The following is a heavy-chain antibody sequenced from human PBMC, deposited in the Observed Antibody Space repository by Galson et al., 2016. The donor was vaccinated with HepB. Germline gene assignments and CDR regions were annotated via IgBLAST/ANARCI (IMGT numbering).Heavy chain of an antibody. CDR2: INYSGSS. D-gene: IGHD3-10*01. CDR3: ARGREGSGSYYNYYYYGLDV. CDR1: GGSISSTNYY. Sequence: TLSLTCSVSGGSISSTNYYWSWTRQPPGKGLEWIGYINYSGSSHYNPSLQIRFGIPLDTSKNQFSLRLSSVPAADTAVYYWARGREGSGSYYNYYYYGLDVWGQGTTVTVSS. V-gene: IGHV4-30-4*01. J-gene: IGHJ6*02.